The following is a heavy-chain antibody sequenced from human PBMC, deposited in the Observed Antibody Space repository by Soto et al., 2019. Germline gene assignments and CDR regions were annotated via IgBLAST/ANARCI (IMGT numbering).Heavy chain of an antibody. Sequence: PSETLSLTCAVYGGSFSGYYWSWIRQPPGKGLEWIGEINHSGSTNYNPSLKSRVTISVDTSKNQFSLKLSSVTAADTAVYYCARGLYSSSWYQYWGQGTLVTVSS. J-gene: IGHJ4*02. CDR3: ARGLYSSSWYQY. CDR2: INHSGST. CDR1: GGSFSGYY. D-gene: IGHD6-13*01. V-gene: IGHV4-34*01.